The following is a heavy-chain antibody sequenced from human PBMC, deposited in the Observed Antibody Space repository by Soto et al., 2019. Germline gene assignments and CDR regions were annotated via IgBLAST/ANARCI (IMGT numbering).Heavy chain of an antibody. D-gene: IGHD3-16*01. CDR3: ARVGPPSDDFDI. J-gene: IGHJ3*02. Sequence: EVQLVESGGDLVQPGESLRLSCAASGIIVSSNHMTWVRQAPGKGLEWVSVIYTDGNTYYADSVKGRFAVSRDNSENMLYLQMNGLRAEDTAVYDCARVGPPSDDFDIWGQGTMVTASS. V-gene: IGHV3-66*01. CDR1: GIIVSSNH. CDR2: IYTDGNT.